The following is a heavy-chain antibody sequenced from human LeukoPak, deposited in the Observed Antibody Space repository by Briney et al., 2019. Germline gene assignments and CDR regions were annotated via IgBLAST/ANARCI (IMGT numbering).Heavy chain of an antibody. CDR3: ARGYFYDSSVGY. D-gene: IGHD3-22*01. J-gene: IGHJ4*02. CDR1: GFTFTTYG. CDR2: IYSGGNT. Sequence: PGGSLRLSCVASGFTFTTYGMNWVRQASGKGLEWVSLIYSGGNTYYADSVKGRFTISRDNSKNTLYLQMNSLRAEDTAVYYCARGYFYDSSVGYWGQGTLVTVSS. V-gene: IGHV3-66*01.